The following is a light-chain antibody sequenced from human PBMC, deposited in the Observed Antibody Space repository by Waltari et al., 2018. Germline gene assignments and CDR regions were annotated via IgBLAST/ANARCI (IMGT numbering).Light chain of an antibody. CDR3: QQYNSYLWT. Sequence: DIQMTQSPSTLSASVGDRVTTTCRASQSISSWLAWYQQKPGKAPKLLIYKASSLESGVPSRFSGSGSGTEFTLTINSLQPDDFATYYCQQYNSYLWTFGQGTKVEIK. V-gene: IGKV1-5*03. CDR1: QSISSW. CDR2: KAS. J-gene: IGKJ1*01.